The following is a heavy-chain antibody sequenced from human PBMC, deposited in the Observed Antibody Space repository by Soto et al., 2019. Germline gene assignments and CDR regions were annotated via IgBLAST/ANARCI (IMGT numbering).Heavy chain of an antibody. J-gene: IGHJ4*02. CDR1: GGSISSSSYY. CDR2: IYYSGST. V-gene: IGHV4-39*01. Sequence: SETLSLTCTVSGGSISSSSYYWGWIRQPPGKGLEWIGSIYYSGSTYYNPSLKSRVTISVDTSKNQFSLKLSSVTAADTAVYYCARARGYYDYWGQGILVTVSS. D-gene: IGHD3-10*01. CDR3: ARARGYYDY.